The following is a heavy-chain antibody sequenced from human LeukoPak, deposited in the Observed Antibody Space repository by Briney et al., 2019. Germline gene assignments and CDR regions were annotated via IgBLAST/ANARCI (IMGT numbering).Heavy chain of an antibody. V-gene: IGHV4-61*08. Sequence: PSQTLSLTCTVSGDSISSGDYFWSWIRQPPGKGLEWIGHMYYSGNTNYNPSLKSRVTISVDTSKNQFSLKLSSVTAADTAVYYCARAGSGWSFDSWGQGTLATVSS. D-gene: IGHD6-19*01. CDR2: MYYSGNT. CDR1: GDSISSGDYF. J-gene: IGHJ4*02. CDR3: ARAGSGWSFDS.